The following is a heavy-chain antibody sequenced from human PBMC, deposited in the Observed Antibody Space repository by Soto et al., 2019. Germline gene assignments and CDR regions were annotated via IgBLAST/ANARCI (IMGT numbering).Heavy chain of an antibody. Sequence: SETLSPTCAVYGGSFSGYYWSWIRQPPGKGLEWIGEINHSGSTNYNPSLKSRVTISVDTSKNQFSLKLSSVTAADTAVYYCARALYGSGSYSHPGYYYYMDVWGKGTTVTVSS. J-gene: IGHJ6*03. V-gene: IGHV4-34*01. CDR3: ARALYGSGSYSHPGYYYYMDV. D-gene: IGHD3-10*01. CDR2: INHSGST. CDR1: GGSFSGYY.